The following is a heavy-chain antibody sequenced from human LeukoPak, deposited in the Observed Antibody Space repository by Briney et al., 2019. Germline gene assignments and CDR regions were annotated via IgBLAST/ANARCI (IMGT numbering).Heavy chain of an antibody. D-gene: IGHD3-22*01. CDR3: ARDDSSGYYYRILAY. V-gene: IGHV3-9*01. Sequence: GGSLRLSCAASGFTFDDYAMHWVRQAPGKGLEWVSGISWNSGSIGYADSVKGRFTISRDNAKNSLYLQMNSLRDEDTAVYYCARDDSSGYYYRILAYWGQGTLVTVSS. CDR1: GFTFDDYA. J-gene: IGHJ4*02. CDR2: ISWNSGSI.